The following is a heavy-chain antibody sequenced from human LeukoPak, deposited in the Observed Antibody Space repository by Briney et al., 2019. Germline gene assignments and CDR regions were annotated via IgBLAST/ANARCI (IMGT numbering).Heavy chain of an antibody. J-gene: IGHJ4*02. V-gene: IGHV3-23*01. Sequence: GGSLRLSCAASGSTFSSYAMSWVRQAPGKGLEWVSAISGSGGSTYYADSVKGRFTISRDNSKNTLYLQMNSLRAEDTAVYYCAKGRGRYSSGWYYFDYWGQGTLVTVSS. D-gene: IGHD6-19*01. CDR2: ISGSGGST. CDR3: AKGRGRYSSGWYYFDY. CDR1: GSTFSSYA.